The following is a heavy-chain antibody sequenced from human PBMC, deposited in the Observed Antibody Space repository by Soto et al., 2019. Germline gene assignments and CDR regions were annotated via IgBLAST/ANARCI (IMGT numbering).Heavy chain of an antibody. V-gene: IGHV4-4*01. CDR3: EDGIRDPVPVSAFLLNRSSDL. J-gene: IGHJ2*01. Sequence: GKGLEWIGEIYHSGSTNYNPSLKSRVTISVDKSKNQFSLKLSSVTAADTFFFQSEDGIRDPVPVSAFLLNRSSDL. CDR2: IYHSGST. D-gene: IGHD2-15*01.